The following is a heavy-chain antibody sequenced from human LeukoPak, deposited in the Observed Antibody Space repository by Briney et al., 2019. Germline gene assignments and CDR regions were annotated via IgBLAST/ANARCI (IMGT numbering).Heavy chain of an antibody. Sequence: GGSLRLSCAASRFLFSNYNVNWVRQAPGKGLEWVSSISSSGSSIYYADSVKGRFTISRDNAKNSLFLEMNSLRGEDTAIYYCARAHSSSWHGWYDPWGQGTLVTVSS. CDR3: ARAHSSSWHGWYDP. J-gene: IGHJ5*02. CDR1: RFLFSNYN. V-gene: IGHV3-21*01. CDR2: ISSSGSSI. D-gene: IGHD6-13*01.